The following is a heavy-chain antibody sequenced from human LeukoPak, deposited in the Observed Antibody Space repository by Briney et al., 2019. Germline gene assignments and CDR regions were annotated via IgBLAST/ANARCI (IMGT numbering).Heavy chain of an antibody. D-gene: IGHD1-26*01. J-gene: IGHJ4*02. CDR3: AKIGSSHDFDY. V-gene: IGHV1-2*06. CDR1: GYTFTVYF. CDR2: INPNSGAT. Sequence: ASVKVSCKASGYTFTVYFIHWVRQAPGQGLEWMGRINPNSGATDYAQKFQGKVTMTRDTSISTAYMELSSLKSDDTAVYYCAKIGSSHDFDYWGQGTLITVSS.